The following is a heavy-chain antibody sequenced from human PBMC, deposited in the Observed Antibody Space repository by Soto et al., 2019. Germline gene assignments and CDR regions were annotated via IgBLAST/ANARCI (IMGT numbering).Heavy chain of an antibody. J-gene: IGHJ6*02. CDR2: ISYDGSNK. CDR1: GVTFSSSA. CDR3: ARDSAVTTADYYGMGV. Sequence: QVQLVESGGGVVQPGRSLRLSCAASGVTFSSSAMHWVRPAPGKWLVWVAVISYDGSNKYYADSVKGRFTISQDNYKHTLDLKMNSVKTDDKAVYYCARDSAVTTADYYGMGVWGQGTTVTVSS. V-gene: IGHV3-30-3*01. D-gene: IGHD4-17*01.